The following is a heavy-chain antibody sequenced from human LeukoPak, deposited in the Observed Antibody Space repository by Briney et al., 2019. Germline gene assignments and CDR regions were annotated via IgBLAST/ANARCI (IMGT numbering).Heavy chain of an antibody. CDR1: GGTFSSYA. CDR2: IIPILGIA. V-gene: IGHV1-69*04. CDR3: AKGSSYYYDSSGYYGSEY. J-gene: IGHJ4*02. D-gene: IGHD3-22*01. Sequence: SVKVSCKASGGTFSSYAISWVRQAPGQGLEWMGRIIPILGIANYAQKFQGRVTITADKSTSTAYMELSSLRSEDTAVYYCAKGSSYYYDSSGYYGSEYWGQGTLVTVSS.